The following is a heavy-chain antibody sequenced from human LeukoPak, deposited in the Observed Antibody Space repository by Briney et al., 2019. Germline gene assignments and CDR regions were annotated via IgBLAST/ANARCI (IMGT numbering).Heavy chain of an antibody. V-gene: IGHV1-24*01. CDR2: FDPEDGET. CDR3: ATSTRGGEGSGLK. CDR1: GYTLTELS. J-gene: IGHJ4*02. D-gene: IGHD6-19*01. Sequence: ASVKVSRKVSGYTLTELSMHWVRQAPGQGLEWMGGFDPEDGETIYAQKFQGRVTMTEDTSTDTAYMELSSLRSEDTAVYYCATSTRGGEGSGLKWGQGTLVTVSS.